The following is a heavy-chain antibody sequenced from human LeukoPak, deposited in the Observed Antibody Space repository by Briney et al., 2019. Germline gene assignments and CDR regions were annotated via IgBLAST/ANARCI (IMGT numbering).Heavy chain of an antibody. CDR3: ARRWYSSSWYHYYYMDV. J-gene: IGHJ6*03. V-gene: IGHV4-39*07. CDR2: INHSGST. D-gene: IGHD6-13*01. CDR1: GGSISSNSYY. Sequence: SETLSLTCTVSGGSISSNSYYWSWIRQPPGKGLEWIGEINHSGSTNYNPSLKSRVTISVDTSKNQFSLKLSSVTAADTAVYYCARRWYSSSWYHYYYMDVWGKGTTVTVSS.